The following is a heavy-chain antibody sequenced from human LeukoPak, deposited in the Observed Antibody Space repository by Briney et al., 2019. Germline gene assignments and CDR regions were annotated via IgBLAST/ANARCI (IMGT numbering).Heavy chain of an antibody. J-gene: IGHJ4*02. D-gene: IGHD6-6*01. CDR2: VYTSGTT. CDR3: ARDRSDTIFDY. CDR1: GGSISSGSYY. V-gene: IGHV4-61*02. Sequence: PSETLSLTCTVSGGSISSGSYYWTWIRQPAGTGLEWIGRVYTSGTTNYNPSLQSRVTISVDTSKSQFSLRLSSVTAADTAVYYCARDRSDTIFDYWGQGTLVTVSS.